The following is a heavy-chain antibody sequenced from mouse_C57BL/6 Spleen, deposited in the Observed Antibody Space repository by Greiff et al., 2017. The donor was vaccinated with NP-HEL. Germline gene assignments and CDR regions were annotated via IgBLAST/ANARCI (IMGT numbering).Heavy chain of an antibody. V-gene: IGHV1-52*01. CDR2: IDPSDSET. D-gene: IGHD1-1*01. Sequence: QVHVKQPGAELVRPGSSVKLSCKASGYTFTSYWMHWVKQRPIQGLEWIGNIDPSDSETHYNQKFKDKATLTVDKSSSTAYMQLSSLTSEDSAVYYCARGRDTTVVATGDAMDYWGQGTSVAVSS. CDR1: GYTFTSYW. J-gene: IGHJ4*01. CDR3: ARGRDTTVVATGDAMDY.